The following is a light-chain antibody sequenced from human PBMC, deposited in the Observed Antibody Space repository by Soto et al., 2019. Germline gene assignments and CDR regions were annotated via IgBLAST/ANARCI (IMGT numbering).Light chain of an antibody. CDR3: MQALQTPK. CDR2: LGS. CDR1: QSLLHSNGYNY. J-gene: IGKJ5*01. V-gene: IGKV2-28*01. Sequence: DIVMTQSPLSLPVTPGEPASISCRSSQSLLHSNGYNYLDWYLQKPGQSPQLLIYLGSNRASGVPDRFSGSGSATDFTLTISRVEAEDVGVYYCMQALQTPKFGQGTRLEIK.